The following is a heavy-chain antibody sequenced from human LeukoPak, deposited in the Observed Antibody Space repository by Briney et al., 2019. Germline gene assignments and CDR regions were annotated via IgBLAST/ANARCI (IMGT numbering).Heavy chain of an antibody. J-gene: IGHJ6*02. CDR2: VYNTGTT. D-gene: IGHD5/OR15-5a*01. Sequence: PSETPSLTCTVSGGFATYYGWSWIRQPPGKGLEWIGFVYNTGTTKYNPSLKSRVTISRDTSRNQFSLKLTSVTAADTAEYYCARDLVSTGPYYYSMDIWGQGTTVTVSS. V-gene: IGHV4-59*02. CDR1: GGFATYYG. CDR3: ARDLVSTGPYYYSMDI.